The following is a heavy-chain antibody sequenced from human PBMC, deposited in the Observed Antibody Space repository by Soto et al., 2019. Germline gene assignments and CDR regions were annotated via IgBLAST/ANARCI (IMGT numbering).Heavy chain of an antibody. V-gene: IGHV5-51*01. D-gene: IGHD3-3*01. J-gene: IGHJ4*02. CDR2: IHSGDSNA. Sequence: PGESLKISCKGSGYSFSTSSIGWVRQMPGKGLEWIGNIHSGDSNARYSPSFQGQVTISADKSISTAYLQWSSLKASDTAMYYCARRYDFWSGYPYFDYWGKGTLITVSS. CDR3: ARRYDFWSGYPYFDY. CDR1: GYSFSTSS.